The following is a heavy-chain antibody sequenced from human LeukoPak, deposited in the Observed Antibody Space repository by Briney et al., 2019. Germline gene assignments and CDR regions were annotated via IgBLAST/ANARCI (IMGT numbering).Heavy chain of an antibody. V-gene: IGHV4-59*01. CDR3: ARAKVTYYYDGSGYYYFDN. J-gene: IGHJ4*02. D-gene: IGHD3-22*01. CDR2: IYYSGST. CDR1: AVSISGSY. Sequence: PSETLSFTCTVSAVSISGSYWTWIRQSPGQGLEWIGYIYYSGSTNYNPSLQSRVTISVDTSKKQFSLKLRSVTAADTAVYYCARAKVTYYYDGSGYYYFDNWGQGTLVTVSS.